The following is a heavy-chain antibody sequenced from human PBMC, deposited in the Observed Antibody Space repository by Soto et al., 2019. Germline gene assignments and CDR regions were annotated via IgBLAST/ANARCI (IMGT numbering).Heavy chain of an antibody. CDR2: IVVGSGNT. Sequence: ASVKVSCKASGFTFTSSAVQWVRQARGQRLEWIGWIVVGSGNTNYAQKFQERVTITRDMSTSTAYMELSSLRSEDTAVYYCAADRRYFDQSDYYYYGMDVWGQGTTVTVSS. V-gene: IGHV1-58*01. CDR3: AADRRYFDQSDYYYYGMDV. J-gene: IGHJ6*02. D-gene: IGHD3-9*01. CDR1: GFTFTSSA.